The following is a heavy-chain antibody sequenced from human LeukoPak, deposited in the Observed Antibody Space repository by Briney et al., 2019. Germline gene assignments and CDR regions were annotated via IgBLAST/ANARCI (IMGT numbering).Heavy chain of an antibody. CDR2: IYYSGST. D-gene: IGHD3-9*01. V-gene: IGHV4-39*01. CDR3: ARRDYDILTGYSYYFDY. CDR1: GGSISSSSYY. J-gene: IGHJ4*02. Sequence: PSETLSLTCTVSGGSISSSSYYWGWIRQPPGKGLEWIGSIYYSGSTYYNPSLKSRVTISVDTSKNYFSLKLSSVTAADTAVYYCARRDYDILTGYSYYFDYWGQGTLVTVSS.